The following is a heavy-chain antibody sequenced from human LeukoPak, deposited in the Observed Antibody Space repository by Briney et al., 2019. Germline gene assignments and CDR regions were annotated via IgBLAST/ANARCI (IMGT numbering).Heavy chain of an antibody. J-gene: IGHJ4*02. V-gene: IGHV3-48*04. Sequence: SGGSLRLSCAASGFTFIAYSMNWVRQAPGKGLEWISYTSRSSGAIFYADSVKGRFTISGDNAKSSLYLQMNGLRAEDTAVYYCVRDHLSGFDYWGQGTLVTVSS. CDR2: TSRSSGAI. CDR1: GFTFIAYS. CDR3: VRDHLSGFDY.